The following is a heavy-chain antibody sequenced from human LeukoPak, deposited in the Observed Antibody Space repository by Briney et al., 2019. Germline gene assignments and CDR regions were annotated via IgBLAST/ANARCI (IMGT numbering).Heavy chain of an antibody. CDR2: INHSGST. D-gene: IGHD3-10*01. CDR1: GGSFSGYY. J-gene: IGHJ4*02. V-gene: IGHV4-34*01. Sequence: SETLSLTCAVYGGSFSGYYWSWIRQPPGKGLEWIGEINHSGSTNYNPSLKSRVTISVDTSKNQFSLKLTSVTAADTAVYYCARSYYGSGRYGPQFDYWGQGTLVTVSS. CDR3: ARSYYGSGRYGPQFDY.